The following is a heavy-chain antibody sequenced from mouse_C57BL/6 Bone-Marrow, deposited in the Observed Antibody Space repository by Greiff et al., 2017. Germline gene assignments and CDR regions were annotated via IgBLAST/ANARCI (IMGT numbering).Heavy chain of an antibody. CDR1: GYTFTDYY. J-gene: IGHJ2*01. D-gene: IGHD1-1*01. Sequence: EVQLQQSGPELVKPGASVKISCKASGYTFTDYYMNWVKQSPGQSLEWIGDINPNNGGTSYNQKLKGKATLTVDKSSSTAYMELRSLTSEDSAVYYCARDYCGSSGYFDYWGQGTILTVSS. CDR3: ARDYCGSSGYFDY. V-gene: IGHV1-26*01. CDR2: INPNNGGT.